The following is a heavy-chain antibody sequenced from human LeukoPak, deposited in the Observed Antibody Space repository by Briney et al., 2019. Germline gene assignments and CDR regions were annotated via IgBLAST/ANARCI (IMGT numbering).Heavy chain of an antibody. V-gene: IGHV4-38-2*02. CDR1: GYSISSGYY. CDR2: IYHSGST. D-gene: IGHD5-12*01. CDR3: GRYRGNERGIDY. Sequence: SETLSLTCTVPGYSISSGYYWGWIRQPPGKGLEWIGSIYHSGSTYYNPSLKSRVTISRDTSKNQPSLKLSSVTAADSAVYYCGRYRGNERGIDYWGQGTPVTVSS. J-gene: IGHJ4*02.